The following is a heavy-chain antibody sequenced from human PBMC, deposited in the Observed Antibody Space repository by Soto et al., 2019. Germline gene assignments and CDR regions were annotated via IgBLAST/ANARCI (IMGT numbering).Heavy chain of an antibody. D-gene: IGHD3-10*01. CDR2: ISGSSTHT. V-gene: IGHV3-11*05. CDR1: GFTFSDYY. Sequence: QFQLVESGGGLVKPGGSLRLSCAASGFTFSDYYMSWIRKAPGKGLEWVSYISGSSTHTNYADSVKGRFTISRDNAKNALYLQMNILRAEDTAVYYCARDRRYGSPSYYYRYWGQGTLVTVSS. J-gene: IGHJ4*02. CDR3: ARDRRYGSPSYYYRY.